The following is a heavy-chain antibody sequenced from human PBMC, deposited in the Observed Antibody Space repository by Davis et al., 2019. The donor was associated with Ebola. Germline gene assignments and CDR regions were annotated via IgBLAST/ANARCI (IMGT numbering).Heavy chain of an antibody. CDR2: ISVSSGYI. D-gene: IGHD5-18*01. J-gene: IGHJ3*02. CDR3: AKDLKYTHAFDI. V-gene: IGHV3-21*01. Sequence: PGGSLRLSCAASGFIFSSYTMNWVRQAPGKGLEWVSSISVSSGYIYYEDSVKGRFTISRDNSKNTLYLQMNSLRAEDTAVYYCAKDLKYTHAFDIWGQGTMVTVSS. CDR1: GFIFSSYT.